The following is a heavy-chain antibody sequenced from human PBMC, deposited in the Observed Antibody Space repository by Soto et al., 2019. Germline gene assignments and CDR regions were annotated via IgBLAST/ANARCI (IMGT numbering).Heavy chain of an antibody. J-gene: IGHJ4*02. D-gene: IGHD2-2*01. Sequence: LSLTCTVSGGSISNYYWSWIRQPAGKGLEWIGRIYTTGSTNYNPSLKSRVTMSVDTSKNQFSLKLSSVTAADTAIYYCASLEGYCSSTTCPVWGQGTLVTVSS. CDR2: IYTTGST. V-gene: IGHV4-4*07. CDR1: GGSISNYY. CDR3: ASLEGYCSSTTCPV.